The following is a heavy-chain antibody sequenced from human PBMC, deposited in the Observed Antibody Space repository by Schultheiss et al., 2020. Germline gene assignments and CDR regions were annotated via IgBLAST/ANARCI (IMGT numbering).Heavy chain of an antibody. D-gene: IGHD1-26*01. J-gene: IGHJ4*02. Sequence: SETLSLTCTVSGGSISSYYWSWIRQPPGKGLEWIGYIYYSGSTNYNPSLKSRVTISVDTSKNQFSLKLSSVTAADTAVYYCARGISYYTFDYWGQGTLVNVYS. CDR1: GGSISSYY. CDR3: ARGISYYTFDY. V-gene: IGHV4-59*12. CDR2: IYYSGST.